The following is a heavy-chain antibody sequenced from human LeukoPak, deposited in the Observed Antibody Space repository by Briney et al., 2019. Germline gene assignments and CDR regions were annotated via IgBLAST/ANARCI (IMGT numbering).Heavy chain of an antibody. D-gene: IGHD3-22*01. Sequence: SVKVSCKASGGTFISYAITWVRQAPGQGLEWMGGIIPIFGTANYAQKFQGRVTITADKSTSTAYMELSSLRSEDTAVYYCARGSSSGYSYRDAFDIWGQGTMVTVSS. CDR2: IIPIFGTA. CDR3: ARGSSSGYSYRDAFDI. J-gene: IGHJ3*02. V-gene: IGHV1-69*06. CDR1: GGTFISYA.